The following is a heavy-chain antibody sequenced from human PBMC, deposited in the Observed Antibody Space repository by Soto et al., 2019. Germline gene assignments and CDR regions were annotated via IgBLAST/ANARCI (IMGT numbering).Heavy chain of an antibody. D-gene: IGHD3-3*01. CDR2: VSYDGSNE. CDR3: ARGGRLVYDFWSGHSDY. J-gene: IGHJ4*02. Sequence: PVGSLRLSCAGSGFAFSSYGMYWVRQAPGKGLEWVAVVSYDGSNEFYADSVKGRFTISRDNAKNSLYLQMNSLRAEDTAVYYCARGGRLVYDFWSGHSDYWGQGTLVTVSS. CDR1: GFAFSSYG. V-gene: IGHV3-30*03.